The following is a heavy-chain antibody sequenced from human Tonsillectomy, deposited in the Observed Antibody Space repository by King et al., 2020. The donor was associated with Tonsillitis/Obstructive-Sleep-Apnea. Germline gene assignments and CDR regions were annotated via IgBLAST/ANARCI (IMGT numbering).Heavy chain of an antibody. V-gene: IGHV3-23*04. J-gene: IGHJ3*02. Sequence: VQMVESGGGLVQPGGSLRLSCAASGFTFSSYAMTWVRQAPGKGLEWVSGISGSGGSTYYTGSVKGRFIISRVSSKNTLYLQMNSLRAEDTALYYCAKAIRRSRDGSDIWGQGTMGSVSS. CDR2: ISGSGGST. CDR3: AKAIRRSRDGSDI. CDR1: GFTFSSYA. D-gene: IGHD5-24*01.